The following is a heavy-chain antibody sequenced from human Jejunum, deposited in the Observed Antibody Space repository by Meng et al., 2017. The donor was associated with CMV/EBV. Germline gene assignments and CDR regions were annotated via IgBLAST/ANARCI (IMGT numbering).Heavy chain of an antibody. Sequence: SGGSISSYYGSWIRQPPGKGLERIGDIYSSGSTTYNPSFKRRVTISVDTSKNQFSLNLRSVTPADTAVYYCARGGGRGYYRNWFDPWGQGILVTVSS. V-gene: IGHV4-59*01. CDR1: GGSISSYY. CDR3: ARGGGRGYYRNWFDP. CDR2: IYSSGST. D-gene: IGHD3-3*01. J-gene: IGHJ5*02.